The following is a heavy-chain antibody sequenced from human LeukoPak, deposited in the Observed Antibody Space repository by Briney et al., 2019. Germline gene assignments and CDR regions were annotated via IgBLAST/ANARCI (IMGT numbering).Heavy chain of an antibody. CDR3: AREGRRGNSLDY. V-gene: IGHV3-33*01. D-gene: IGHD4-23*01. CDR1: GFPFSSYG. J-gene: IGHJ4*02. CDR2: IWYDGSNK. Sequence: GGSLRLSCAASGFPFSSYGMHWVRQAPGKGLEWVAVIWYDGSNKYYADSVKGRFTISRDNSKNTLYLQMNSLRAEDTAVYYCAREGRRGNSLDYWGQGTLVTVSS.